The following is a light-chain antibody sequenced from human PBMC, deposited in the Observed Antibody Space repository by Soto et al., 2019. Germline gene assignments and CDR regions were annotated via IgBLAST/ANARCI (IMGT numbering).Light chain of an antibody. CDR2: DAS. CDR3: QHYNSHSEA. Sequence: DIQMTQSPSTLSASVGDRVTITCRASQSISSWLAWYQQKPGKAPKLLIYDASSLESGVPSRFSGSGSGTEFTLTINSLQPDDFATYYCQHYNSHSEAFGQGTKVDIK. J-gene: IGKJ1*01. CDR1: QSISSW. V-gene: IGKV1-5*01.